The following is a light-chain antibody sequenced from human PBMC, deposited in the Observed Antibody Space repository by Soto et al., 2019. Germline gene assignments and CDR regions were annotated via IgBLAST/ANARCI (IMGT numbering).Light chain of an antibody. CDR1: QSVSSSY. Sequence: EIVLTQSPGTLSLSPGERATLSCRASQSVSSSYLAWYQQKPGQAPRLLIYGASSRATGIPDRFSGSGSGTDFTLTISRQEPEDFAVYYCQQYDSSPVTFGQGTKVEIQ. V-gene: IGKV3-20*01. J-gene: IGKJ1*01. CDR2: GAS. CDR3: QQYDSSPVT.